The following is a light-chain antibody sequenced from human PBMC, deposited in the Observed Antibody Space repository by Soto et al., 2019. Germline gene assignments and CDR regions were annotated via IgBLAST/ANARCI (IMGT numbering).Light chain of an antibody. CDR2: DAS. J-gene: IGKJ4*01. Sequence: DIQMTQSPASLSASIGDRVTITFQASQDISNNLNWYQQKPGKAPKLLIYDASNCKTGVQSRFSGRGSDTDFTFNLISLQPEDGATYYCQYYFQRLLTFGGGTKVE. CDR3: QYYFQRLLT. CDR1: QDISNN. V-gene: IGKV1-33*01.